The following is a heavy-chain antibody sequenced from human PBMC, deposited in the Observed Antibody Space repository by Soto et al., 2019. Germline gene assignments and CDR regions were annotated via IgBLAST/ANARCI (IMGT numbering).Heavy chain of an antibody. CDR2: ISGSGGST. CDR1: GFTFSSYA. D-gene: IGHD3-3*01. V-gene: IGHV3-23*01. CDR3: AKVGPPDDFLSDRYYYYGMDV. Sequence: GGSLRLSCAASGFTFSSYAMSWVRQAPGKGLEWVSAISGSGGSTYYADSVKGRFTISRDNSKNTLYLQMNSLRAEDTAVYYCAKVGPPDDFLSDRYYYYGMDVWGQGTTVTVSS. J-gene: IGHJ6*02.